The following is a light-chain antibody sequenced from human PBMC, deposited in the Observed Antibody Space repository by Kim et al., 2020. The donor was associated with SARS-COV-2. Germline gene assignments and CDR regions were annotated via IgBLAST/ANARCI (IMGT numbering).Light chain of an antibody. CDR2: GAS. CDR3: QQYNKWPPYI. Sequence: SAVDIFSRSCRASQSVSTTLAWYQQKPGLAPRLVIFGASTRATGIPARFRGSGSGTEFTLTISSLQSEDFAIYYCQQYNKWPPYIFGQGTKLEIK. CDR1: QSVSTT. J-gene: IGKJ2*01. V-gene: IGKV3-15*01.